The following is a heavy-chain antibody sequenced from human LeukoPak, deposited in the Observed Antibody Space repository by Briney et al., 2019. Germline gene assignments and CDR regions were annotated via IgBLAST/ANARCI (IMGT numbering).Heavy chain of an antibody. V-gene: IGHV4-4*02. CDR2: IYHSGST. D-gene: IGHD2-2*01. CDR1: GGSISSSNW. CDR3: ARRPLPKGADAFGI. J-gene: IGHJ3*02. Sequence: PSETLSLTCAVSGGSISSSNWWSWVRQPPGKGLEWIGEIYHSGSTNYNPSLKSRVTISVDKSKNQFSLKLSSVTAADTAVYYCARRPLPKGADAFGIWGQGTMVTVSS.